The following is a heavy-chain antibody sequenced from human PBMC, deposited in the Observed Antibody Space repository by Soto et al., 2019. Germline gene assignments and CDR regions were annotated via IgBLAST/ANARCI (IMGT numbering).Heavy chain of an antibody. J-gene: IGHJ4*02. CDR1: GFNFRGYG. Sequence: SQRLSYMASGFNFRGYGMHWVRQATGKGLEWLAVISHDGSDKYYADSVRGRFTISRDNSENTLYLQMNSLRPEDTAVYYCAKEDVWFAKDYWGQGTLVTVSS. D-gene: IGHD3-10*01. CDR2: ISHDGSDK. CDR3: AKEDVWFAKDY. V-gene: IGHV3-30*18.